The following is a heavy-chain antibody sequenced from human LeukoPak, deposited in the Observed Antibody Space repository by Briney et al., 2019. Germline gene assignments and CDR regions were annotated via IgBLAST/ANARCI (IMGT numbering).Heavy chain of an antibody. CDR2: ISGSGGGT. V-gene: IGHV3-23*01. CDR3: AKDLGRYRNNFFDY. D-gene: IGHD1-26*01. J-gene: IGHJ4*02. Sequence: GGSLRLSCAASGFTFSSIAMSWVRQAPDKGLEWVSTISGSGGGTYYADSVKGRSTISRDDSKNTLYLQMNSLGADDTAVYYCAKDLGRYRNNFFDYWGQGNLVTVSS. CDR1: GFTFSSIA.